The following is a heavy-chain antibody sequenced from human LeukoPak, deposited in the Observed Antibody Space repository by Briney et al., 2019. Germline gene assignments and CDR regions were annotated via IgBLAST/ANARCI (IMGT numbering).Heavy chain of an antibody. J-gene: IGHJ4*02. Sequence: SVKVSCKASGGTFSSYAISWVRQAPGQGLEWMGRIIPILGIANYAQKFQGRVTITADKSTSTAYMELSSLRSEDTAVYYCARAADYYDSSRAYCFDYWGQGTLVTVSS. CDR1: GGTFSSYA. CDR2: IIPILGIA. V-gene: IGHV1-69*04. CDR3: ARAADYYDSSRAYCFDY. D-gene: IGHD3-22*01.